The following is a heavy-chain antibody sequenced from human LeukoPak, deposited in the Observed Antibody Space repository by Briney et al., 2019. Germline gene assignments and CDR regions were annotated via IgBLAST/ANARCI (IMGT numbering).Heavy chain of an antibody. CDR1: GGSISSSRYY. CDR2: IYYTGST. Sequence: PSETLSLTCAVSGGSISSSRYYWGWIRQPPGKGLEWIGNIYYTGSTYYNPSPKSRVTISVDTSKNQFPLKLSSVTAADTAVYYCARGSDLIWGQGTMVTVSS. D-gene: IGHD2-21*01. V-gene: IGHV4-39*01. J-gene: IGHJ3*02. CDR3: ARGSDLI.